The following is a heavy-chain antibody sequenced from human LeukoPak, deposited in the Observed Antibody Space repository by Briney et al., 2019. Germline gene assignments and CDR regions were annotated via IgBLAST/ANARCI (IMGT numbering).Heavy chain of an antibody. D-gene: IGHD6-19*01. Sequence: GGSLRLSCAASGFIFSSFWMHWVRQVPGKGLVWVSHINSDGRTTDYADSVRGRFTISRDNAKNTLYLHMNSLRAEDTAVYYCAKDHHRYSSRAPDHFDYWGQGTLVSVSS. CDR2: INSDGRTT. CDR3: AKDHHRYSSRAPDHFDY. V-gene: IGHV3-74*01. CDR1: GFIFSSFW. J-gene: IGHJ4*02.